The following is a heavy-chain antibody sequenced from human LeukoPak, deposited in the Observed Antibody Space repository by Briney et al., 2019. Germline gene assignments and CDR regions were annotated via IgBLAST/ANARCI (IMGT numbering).Heavy chain of an antibody. V-gene: IGHV3-21*01. CDR3: ARENPYCSSTSCYGLGAFDI. D-gene: IGHD2-2*01. CDR2: ISSSSSYI. CDR1: GFTFSSYS. J-gene: IGHJ3*02. Sequence: GGSLRLSCAASGFTFSSYSMNWVRQAPGEGLEWGSSISSSSSYIYYADSVKGRFTISRDNAKNSLYLQMNSLRAEDTAVYYCARENPYCSSTSCYGLGAFDIWGQGTMVTVSS.